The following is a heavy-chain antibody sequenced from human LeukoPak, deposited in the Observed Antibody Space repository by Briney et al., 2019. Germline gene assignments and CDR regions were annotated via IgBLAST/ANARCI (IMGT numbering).Heavy chain of an antibody. Sequence: ASVKVSCKATGYTFTGYYMHSVRQAHGQGIEWMGWINPNSGGTNYAQKFQGRVTMTRDTSISTAYMELSRLRSDDTAVYYCATEAPTVTNPDYWGQGTLVTVSS. CDR1: GYTFTGYY. CDR3: ATEAPTVTNPDY. CDR2: INPNSGGT. V-gene: IGHV1-2*02. D-gene: IGHD4-17*01. J-gene: IGHJ4*02.